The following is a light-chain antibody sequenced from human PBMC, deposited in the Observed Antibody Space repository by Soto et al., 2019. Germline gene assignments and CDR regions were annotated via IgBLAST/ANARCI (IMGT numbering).Light chain of an antibody. J-gene: IGLJ2*01. CDR2: EVS. V-gene: IGLV2-14*01. CDR1: SSDVGGYNY. CDR3: CSYAGSSTHVV. Sequence: QSALTQPASVSGSPGQSITISCTGTSSDVGGYNYVSWYQQHPGKAPKLMIYEVSNRPSGVSNRFSGSKSGNTASLTISGLQAEDEADYYCCSYAGSSTHVVFGGGTQLTVL.